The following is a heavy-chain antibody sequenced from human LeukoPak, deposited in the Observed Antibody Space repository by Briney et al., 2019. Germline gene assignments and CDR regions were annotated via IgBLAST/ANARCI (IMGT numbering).Heavy chain of an antibody. CDR2: IYYSGST. CDR3: ARHYYGSGNFDY. D-gene: IGHD3-10*01. V-gene: IGHV4-59*08. J-gene: IGHJ4*02. CDR1: GGSISSYY. Sequence: SETLSLTCTVSGGSISSYYWSWIRQPPGKGLEWIGYIYYSGSTYYNPSLKSRVTIFVDTSKNQFSLKLSSVTAADTAVYYCARHYYGSGNFDYWGQGTLVTVSS.